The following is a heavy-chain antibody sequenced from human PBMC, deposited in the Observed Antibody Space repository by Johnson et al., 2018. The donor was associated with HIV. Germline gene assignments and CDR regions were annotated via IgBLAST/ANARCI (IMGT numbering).Heavy chain of an antibody. V-gene: IGHV3-38-3*01. CDR3: AKGGIATRFFDI. CDR1: GFTVSSNE. D-gene: IGHD6-6*01. CDR2: ISGGST. Sequence: VQLVESRGVLVQPGGSLRLSCAASGFTVSSNEMSWVRQAPGKGLEWVSSISGGSTYYADSRKGRFTISRDNSKNTLYLQMNSLRAEDTALYYCAKGGIATRFFDIWGQGTMVTVSS. J-gene: IGHJ3*02.